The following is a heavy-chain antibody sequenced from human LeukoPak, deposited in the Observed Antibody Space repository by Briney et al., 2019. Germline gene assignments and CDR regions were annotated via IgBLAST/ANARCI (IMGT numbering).Heavy chain of an antibody. J-gene: IGHJ5*02. D-gene: IGHD5-18*01. V-gene: IGHV3-33*06. CDR1: GFTFNSYG. CDR3: AKGGYSYQNWFDP. Sequence: GRSLRLSCAASGFTFNSYGMHWVRQAPGKGLEWVAVIWYDGSNKYYADSVKGRFTISRDNSKNTLYLQMNSLRAEDTAVYYCAKGGYSYQNWFDPWGQGTLVTVSS. CDR2: IWYDGSNK.